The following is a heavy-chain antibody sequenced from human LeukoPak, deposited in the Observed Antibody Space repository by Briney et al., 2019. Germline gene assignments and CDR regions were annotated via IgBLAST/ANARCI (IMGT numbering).Heavy chain of an antibody. D-gene: IGHD6-6*01. V-gene: IGHV4-38-2*01. CDR3: ARWYSSSGYLDY. J-gene: IGHJ4*02. Sequence: PSETLSLTCAVSGYSLSSRYYWGWIRRPPGKGLEWIGSIYHSGNTNYNPSLKSRGTISVDTSKNQFSLKVSSVTAADTALYYCARWYSSSGYLDYWGQGTLVTVSS. CDR1: GYSLSSRYY. CDR2: IYHSGNT.